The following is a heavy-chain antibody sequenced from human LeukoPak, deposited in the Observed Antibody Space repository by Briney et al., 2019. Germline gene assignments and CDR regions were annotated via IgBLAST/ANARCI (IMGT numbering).Heavy chain of an antibody. J-gene: IGHJ4*02. V-gene: IGHV4-4*07. D-gene: IGHD1-26*01. CDR2: IYTSGST. CDR3: AKENSGSYREFDY. Sequence: SETLSLTCTVSGGSISSYYWSWIRQTAGKGLEWIGRIYTSGSTNYNASLKSRVSMSVDTSKNQFSLKLSSVTAADTDVFYCAKENSGSYREFDYWGQGTLVTVSS. CDR1: GGSISSYY.